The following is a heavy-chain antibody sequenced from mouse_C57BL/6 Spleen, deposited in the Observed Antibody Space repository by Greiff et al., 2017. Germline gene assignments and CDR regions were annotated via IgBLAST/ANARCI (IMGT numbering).Heavy chain of an antibody. CDR3: ARRITTDYYYAMDY. Sequence: EVKLVESGGGLVKPGGSLKLSCAASGFTFSDYGMHWVRQAPEKGLEWVAYISSGSSTIYYADTVKGRVTIFRDNAKNTLFLQMTSLRSEDTAMYYCARRITTDYYYAMDYWGQGTSVTVSS. D-gene: IGHD1-1*01. CDR1: GFTFSDYG. CDR2: ISSGSSTI. J-gene: IGHJ4*01. V-gene: IGHV5-17*01.